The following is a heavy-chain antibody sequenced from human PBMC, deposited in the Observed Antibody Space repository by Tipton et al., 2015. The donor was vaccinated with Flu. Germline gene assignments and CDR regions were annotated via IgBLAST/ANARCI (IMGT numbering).Heavy chain of an antibody. D-gene: IGHD2-2*01. CDR3: ASLDVVVPAAYYYGMDV. Sequence: QMQLVQSGAEVKKPGASAKVSCKASGYTFTGYYMHWVRQAPGQGLEWMGWINPNSGGTNYAQKFQGRVTMTRDTSISTAYMELSRLRSDDTAVYYCASLDVVVPAAYYYGMDVWGQGTTVTVSS. CDR1: GYTFTGYY. V-gene: IGHV1-2*02. J-gene: IGHJ6*02. CDR2: INPNSGGT.